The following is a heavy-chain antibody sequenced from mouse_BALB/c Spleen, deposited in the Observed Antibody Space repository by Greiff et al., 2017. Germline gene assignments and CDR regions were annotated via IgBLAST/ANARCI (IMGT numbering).Heavy chain of an antibody. D-gene: IGHD2-10*02. CDR3: AREYGNYGWFAY. Sequence: VQLKESGPGLVKPSQSLSLTCTVTGYSITSDYAWNWIRQFPGNTLEWMGYISYSGSTSYNPSLKSRISITRDTSKNQFFLQLNSVTTEDTATYYCAREYGNYGWFAYWGQGTLVTVSA. CDR2: ISYSGST. CDR1: GYSITSDYA. V-gene: IGHV3-2*02. J-gene: IGHJ3*01.